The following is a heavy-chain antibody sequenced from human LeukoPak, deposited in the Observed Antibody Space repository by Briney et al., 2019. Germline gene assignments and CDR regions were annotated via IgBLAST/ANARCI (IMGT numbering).Heavy chain of an antibody. J-gene: IGHJ5*02. CDR1: GDSLSSGSYY. CDR2: IYTSGST. D-gene: IGHD3-3*01. V-gene: IGHV4-61*02. CDR3: ARGADRAYCDFSWFDP. Sequence: TSETLSLTCTVSGDSLSSGSYYGSWSRQPAGRGLGWIRRIYTSGSTNYKRSLKSRVTISVDTSKNQNSLTLSPVTAADTAVYYCARGADRAYCDFSWFDPWGQGTLVTVPS.